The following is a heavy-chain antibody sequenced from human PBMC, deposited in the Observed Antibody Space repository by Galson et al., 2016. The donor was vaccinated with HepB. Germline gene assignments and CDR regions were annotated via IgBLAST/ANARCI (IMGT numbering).Heavy chain of an antibody. CDR3: TTAGGSSWPPY. CDR1: GFTFSSFA. Sequence: SLRLSCAASGFTFSSFAMSWVRQAPGKGLEWVGRIKRISEGGTTDYAAPVKGRFTISRDDAKNTVYLQMNSLKIEDAAVYYCTTAGGSSWPPYWGQGTLVTVSS. J-gene: IGHJ4*02. V-gene: IGHV3-15*01. D-gene: IGHD6-13*01. CDR2: IKRISEGGTT.